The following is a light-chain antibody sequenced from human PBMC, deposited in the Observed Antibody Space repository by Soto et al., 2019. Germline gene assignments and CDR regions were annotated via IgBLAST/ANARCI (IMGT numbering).Light chain of an antibody. V-gene: IGLV2-14*01. CDR1: SSDVGNSDY. Sequence: QSALTQPASVSGSPGQSITISCTGTSSDVGNSDYVSWYQQHPGKVPKLMIYDVSNRPSGVSNRFSGSKSGNTASLTISWLQAEDEADYYCISFTTRATYVFGTGTKVTVL. J-gene: IGLJ1*01. CDR2: DVS. CDR3: ISFTTRATYV.